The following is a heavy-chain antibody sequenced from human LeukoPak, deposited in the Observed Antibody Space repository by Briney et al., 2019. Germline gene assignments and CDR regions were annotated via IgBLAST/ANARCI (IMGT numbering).Heavy chain of an antibody. CDR3: ARGGGAQRAFIDY. J-gene: IGHJ4*02. Sequence: GRSLRLSCAASGFTFSDHYMDWVRQAPGKGLEWVGRTRNKANSYTTEYAASVKGRFSISRDDSKNSLYLQMNSLKTEDTAVYYCARGGGAQRAFIDYWGQGTLVTVSS. V-gene: IGHV3-72*01. CDR1: GFTFSDHY. D-gene: IGHD3-3*02. CDR2: TRNKANSYTT.